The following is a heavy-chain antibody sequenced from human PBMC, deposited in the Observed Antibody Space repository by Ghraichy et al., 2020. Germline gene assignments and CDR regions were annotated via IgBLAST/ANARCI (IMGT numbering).Heavy chain of an antibody. Sequence: ETLSLTCAASGFTFSGSAMHWVRQASGKGLEWVGRIRSKANSYATAYAASVKGRFTISRDDSKNTAYLQMNSLKTEDTAVYYCTRSLRFLEWVDYYGMDVWGQGTTVTVSS. D-gene: IGHD3-3*01. J-gene: IGHJ6*02. CDR2: IRSKANSYAT. V-gene: IGHV3-73*01. CDR1: GFTFSGSA. CDR3: TRSLRFLEWVDYYGMDV.